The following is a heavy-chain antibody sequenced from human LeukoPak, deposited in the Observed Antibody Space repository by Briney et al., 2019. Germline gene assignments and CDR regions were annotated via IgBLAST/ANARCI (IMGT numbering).Heavy chain of an antibody. CDR1: GFTFSSYA. Sequence: PGGSLRLSCAASGFTFSSYAMSWVRQAPGKGLEWVSAISDSGGNTYYADSVKGRFTISRDKSKNSPYLQMNSLRAEDTAVYFCAKDGSLPFDYWGQGTLVTVSA. D-gene: IGHD1-26*01. V-gene: IGHV3-23*01. J-gene: IGHJ4*02. CDR3: AKDGSLPFDY. CDR2: ISDSGGNT.